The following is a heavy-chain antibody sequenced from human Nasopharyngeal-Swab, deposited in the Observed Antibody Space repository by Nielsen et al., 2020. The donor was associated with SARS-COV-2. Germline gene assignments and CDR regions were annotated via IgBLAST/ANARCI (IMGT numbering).Heavy chain of an antibody. Sequence: GESLKISCAASGFTVSSNYMSWARQAPGKGLEWVSVIYRGGSTYYADSVKRRFTISRDNSKNTLYLQMNSLRAEDTAVYYCARGGGDDYVWGSYNYYFDYWGQGTLVTVSS. CDR1: GFTVSSNY. V-gene: IGHV3-53*01. J-gene: IGHJ4*02. CDR3: ARGGGDDYVWGSYNYYFDY. D-gene: IGHD3-16*01. CDR2: IYRGGST.